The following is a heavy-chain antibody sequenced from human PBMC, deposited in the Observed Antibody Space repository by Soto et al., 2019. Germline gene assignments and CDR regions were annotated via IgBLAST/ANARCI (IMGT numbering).Heavy chain of an antibody. Sequence: PGGSLRLSCAASGFTFSSYWMHWVRQAPGKGLGWVSRINSDGSSTSYADSVKGRFTISRDNAKNTLYLQMNSLRAEDTAVYYCARALQGYCSGGTCYSVLTYYYYGMDVWGQGTTVTVSS. J-gene: IGHJ6*02. D-gene: IGHD2-15*01. CDR1: GFTFSSYW. V-gene: IGHV3-74*01. CDR3: ARALQGYCSGGTCYSVLTYYYYGMDV. CDR2: INSDGSST.